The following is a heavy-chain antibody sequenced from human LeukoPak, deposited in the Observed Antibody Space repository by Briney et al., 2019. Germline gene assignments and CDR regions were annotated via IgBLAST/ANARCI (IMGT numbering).Heavy chain of an antibody. Sequence: GGSLRLSCVASGFPFSSYEMNWVRQAPGKGLEWVSYISGSGSSIYYADSVKGRFTTSRDNAKNSLYLQMNSLRAEDTAVYYCARGHNDYWGQGTLVTVSS. J-gene: IGHJ4*02. V-gene: IGHV3-48*03. CDR2: ISGSGSSI. CDR1: GFPFSSYE. CDR3: ARGHNDY.